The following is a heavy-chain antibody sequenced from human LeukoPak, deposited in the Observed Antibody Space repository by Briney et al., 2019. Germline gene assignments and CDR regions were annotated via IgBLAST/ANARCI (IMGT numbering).Heavy chain of an antibody. D-gene: IGHD2-15*01. CDR2: INQDGSEK. CDR3: ASRSSVAASGPG. CDR1: GFTFSSYW. V-gene: IGHV3-7*01. Sequence: TGGSLRLSCAASGFTFSSYWTSWVRQAPGKGLEWVANINQDGSEKYYVDSVKGRFTISRDNAKNSLYLQMSSLRADDTALYYCASRSSVAASGPGWGQGTLVTVSS. J-gene: IGHJ4*02.